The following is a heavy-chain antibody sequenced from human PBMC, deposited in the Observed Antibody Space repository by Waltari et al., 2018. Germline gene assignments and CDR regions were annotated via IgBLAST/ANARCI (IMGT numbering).Heavy chain of an antibody. D-gene: IGHD1-7*01. V-gene: IGHV4-61*02. CDR3: ARDRNYAEFYFDH. Sequence: QVQLQESGPSLVRPSEPLSLTCSVSGDSIKRGNYFWAWIRQPAKKGLEWIGRIYTNGDTHYNPSLQSRATISVDTSKNQISLNLRSLSAADTAVYYCARDRNYAEFYFDHWGPGILVTVSS. CDR2: IYTNGDT. CDR1: GDSIKRGNYF. J-gene: IGHJ4*02.